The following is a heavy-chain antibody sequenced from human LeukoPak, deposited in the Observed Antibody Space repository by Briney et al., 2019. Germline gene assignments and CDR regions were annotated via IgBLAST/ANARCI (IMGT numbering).Heavy chain of an antibody. Sequence: GGSLRLSCAASGFTFSSYAMHWVRQAPGKGLEWVAVISYDGSNKYYADSVKGRFTISRDNSKNTLYLQMNSLRAEDTAVYYCARDVVIKHGAFDIWGQGTMVTVSS. CDR3: ARDVVIKHGAFDI. J-gene: IGHJ3*02. CDR1: GFTFSSYA. CDR2: ISYDGSNK. D-gene: IGHD3-22*01. V-gene: IGHV3-30*04.